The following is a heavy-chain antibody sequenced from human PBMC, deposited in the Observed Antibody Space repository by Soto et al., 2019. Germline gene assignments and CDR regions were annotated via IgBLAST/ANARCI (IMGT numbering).Heavy chain of an antibody. V-gene: IGHV1-69*02. CDR3: ARNVAARPTAFDI. D-gene: IGHD6-6*01. CDR1: GGTFSSYT. Sequence: SVKVSCKASGGTFSSYTISWVRQAPGQGLEWMGRIIPILGIANYAQKFQGRVTITADKSTSTAYMELSSLRSEDTAVYYCARNVAARPTAFDIWGQGTMVTVSS. J-gene: IGHJ3*02. CDR2: IIPILGIA.